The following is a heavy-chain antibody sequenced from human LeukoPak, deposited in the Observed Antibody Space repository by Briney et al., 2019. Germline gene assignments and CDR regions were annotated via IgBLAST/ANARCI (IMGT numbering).Heavy chain of an antibody. CDR3: ARMESYYDFWSGYSA. D-gene: IGHD3-3*01. CDR1: GYTLTGYY. CDR2: INPNSGGT. V-gene: IGHV1-2*02. Sequence: GASVKVSCKASGYTLTGYYMHWVRQAPGQGLEWMGWINPNSGGTNYAQKFQGRVTMTRDTSISTAYMELSRLRSDDTAVYYCARMESYYDFWSGYSAWGQGTLVTVSS. J-gene: IGHJ4*02.